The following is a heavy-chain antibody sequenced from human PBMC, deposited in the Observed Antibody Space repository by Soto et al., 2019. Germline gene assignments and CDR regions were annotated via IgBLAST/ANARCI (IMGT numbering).Heavy chain of an antibody. CDR1: GYTFTSYV. V-gene: IGHV1-3*01. Sequence: ASVKVSCKASGYTFTSYVMHWGRKTPGQRLEWMGWINAGNGNTKYSQKFQGRVTITRDTSASTAYMELSSLRSEDTAVYYCARTVGYYYGMDVWGQGTTVTVSS. D-gene: IGHD4-17*01. CDR3: ARTVGYYYGMDV. J-gene: IGHJ6*02. CDR2: INAGNGNT.